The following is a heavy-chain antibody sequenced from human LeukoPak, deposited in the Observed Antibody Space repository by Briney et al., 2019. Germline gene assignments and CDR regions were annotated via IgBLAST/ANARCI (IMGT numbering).Heavy chain of an antibody. Sequence: PSETLSLTCTVFGDSISIYYWSWIRQPPGKGLEWIGYIYNSGSTDYNPSLKNRVTISLDTSKNQFSLKLSSVTAADTAVYYCARLWFGELGEYYFDYWGQGTLVTVSS. J-gene: IGHJ4*02. V-gene: IGHV4-59*08. CDR2: IYNSGST. D-gene: IGHD3-10*01. CDR1: GDSISIYY. CDR3: ARLWFGELGEYYFDY.